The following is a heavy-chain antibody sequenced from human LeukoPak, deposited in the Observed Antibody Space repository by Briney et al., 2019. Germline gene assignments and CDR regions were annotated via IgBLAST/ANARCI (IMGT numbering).Heavy chain of an antibody. CDR1: RFXFGSYG. D-gene: IGHD3-22*01. J-gene: IGHJ4*02. CDR2: ISYDGSNK. V-gene: IGHV3-30*18. Sequence: PGRSLRLSCAASRFXFGSYGIHWVRQAPGKGLEWVALISYDGSNKHYADSVKGRFTISRDNSKNTLYLQMNSLRAEDTAVYYCAKNYYYDSSGAFDYWGQGTLVTVSS. CDR3: AKNYYYDSSGAFDY.